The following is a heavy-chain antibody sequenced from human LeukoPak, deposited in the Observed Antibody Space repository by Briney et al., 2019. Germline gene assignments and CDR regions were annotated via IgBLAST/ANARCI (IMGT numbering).Heavy chain of an antibody. Sequence: GGSLRLSCAASGFTFSSYWMHWVRQAPGKGLVWVSRINSDGSSTSYADSVKGRFTISRDNAKNTLYLQMNSLRAEDTAVYYCAREGSDTPPHYYYYMDVWGKGTTVTVSS. J-gene: IGHJ6*03. CDR3: AREGSDTPPHYYYYMDV. CDR2: INSDGSST. D-gene: IGHD2-2*02. V-gene: IGHV3-74*01. CDR1: GFTFSSYW.